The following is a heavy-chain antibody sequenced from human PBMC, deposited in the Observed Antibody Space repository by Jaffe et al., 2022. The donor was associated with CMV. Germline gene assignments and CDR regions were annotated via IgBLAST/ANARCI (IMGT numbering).Heavy chain of an antibody. CDR1: GFTFSSYA. Sequence: EVQLVESGGGLVQPGGSLRLSCAASGFTFSSYAMHWVRQAPGKGLEYVSAISSNGGSTYYANSVKGRFTISRDNSKNTLYLQMGSLRAEDMAVYYCARGVEIVVVPAAMWNYYYMDVWGKGTTVTVSS. CDR2: ISSNGGST. V-gene: IGHV3-64*01. D-gene: IGHD2-2*01. CDR3: ARGVEIVVVPAAMWNYYYMDV. J-gene: IGHJ6*03.